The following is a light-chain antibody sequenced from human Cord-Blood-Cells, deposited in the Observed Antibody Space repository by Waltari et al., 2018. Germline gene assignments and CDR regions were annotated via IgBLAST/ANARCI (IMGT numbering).Light chain of an antibody. CDR2: GKN. CDR3: NSRDSSGNHWV. CDR1: SLRRYY. V-gene: IGLV3-19*01. Sequence: SSELTPDPAVSVALGQTVRITCQGVSLRRYYARWYQQKPGQAPVLVIYGKNNRPSGIPDRFSGSSSGNTASLTITGAQAEDEADYYCNSRDSSGNHWVFGGGTKLTVL. J-gene: IGLJ3*02.